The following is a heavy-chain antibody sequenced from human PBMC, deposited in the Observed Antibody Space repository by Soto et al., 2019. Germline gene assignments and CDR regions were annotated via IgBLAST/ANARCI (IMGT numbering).Heavy chain of an antibody. V-gene: IGHV1-2*02. CDR1: GYTFTGYY. Sequence: QVQLVQSGAEVKKPGASVKVSCRASGYTFTGYYLHWVRQAPGQGLEWMGWINPHSGGTNFAQNFEDRVTMTVDTSSYTAFMELSGLRSDYSAESFCPRDGAFRHATVAGTLLWFLDHWGRGTLVTVSS. CDR3: PRDGAFRHATVAGTLLWFLDH. CDR2: INPHSGGT. D-gene: IGHD6-19*01. J-gene: IGHJ2*01.